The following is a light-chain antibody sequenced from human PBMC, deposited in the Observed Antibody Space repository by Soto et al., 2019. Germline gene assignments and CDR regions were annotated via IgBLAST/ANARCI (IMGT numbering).Light chain of an antibody. V-gene: IGKV1-39*01. CDR3: QQTYRTPLT. Sequence: DIQMTQSPSSLSASVGDRVTITCRAGQYIGRYLNWYQQKPGKAPKLLIYAASSLHSGVPSRFSGSGSGTDFTLIISSLQPVAFATYSCQQTYRTPLTFGGGTKVDIK. CDR2: AAS. CDR1: QYIGRY. J-gene: IGKJ4*01.